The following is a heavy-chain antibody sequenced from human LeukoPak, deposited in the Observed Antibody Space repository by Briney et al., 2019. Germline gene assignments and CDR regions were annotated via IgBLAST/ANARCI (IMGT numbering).Heavy chain of an antibody. V-gene: IGHV1-18*01. CDR1: GYTFTSYG. J-gene: IGHJ6*02. CDR2: INVYNGNT. CDR3: ARDQDVYCGGDCYSFYGMDV. D-gene: IGHD2-21*02. Sequence: GASVKVSCKASGYTFTSYGINWVRQAPGQGLEWMGWINVYNGNTNNAQKLQGRVTITRDTSASTAYMELSSLRSEDTAVYYCARDQDVYCGGDCYSFYGMDVWGQGTTVTVSS.